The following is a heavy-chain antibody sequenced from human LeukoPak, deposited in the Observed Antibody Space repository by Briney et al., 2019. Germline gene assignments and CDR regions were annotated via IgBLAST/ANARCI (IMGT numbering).Heavy chain of an antibody. D-gene: IGHD3-9*01. J-gene: IGHJ5*02. V-gene: IGHV4-59*12. CDR1: GGSISSYY. Sequence: SETLSLTCTVSGGSISSYYWSWIRQPPGKGLEWIGYIYYSGSTNYNPSLKSRVTISVDTSKNQFSLKLSSVTAADTAVYYCARGAIEKIDRFDPWGQGTLVTVSS. CDR3: ARGAIEKIDRFDP. CDR2: IYYSGST.